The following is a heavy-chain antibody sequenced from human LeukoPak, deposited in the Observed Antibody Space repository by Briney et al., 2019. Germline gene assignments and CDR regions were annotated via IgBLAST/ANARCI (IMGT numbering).Heavy chain of an antibody. Sequence: SETLSLTCAVYGGSFSGYYWSWIRQPPGKGLEWIGEINHSGSTNYNPSLKSRVTISVDTSKNQFSLELSSVTAADTAVYYCARGLIPYDYWGQGTLVTVSS. V-gene: IGHV4-34*01. CDR1: GGSFSGYY. J-gene: IGHJ4*02. CDR3: ARGLIPYDY. CDR2: INHSGST. D-gene: IGHD2-21*01.